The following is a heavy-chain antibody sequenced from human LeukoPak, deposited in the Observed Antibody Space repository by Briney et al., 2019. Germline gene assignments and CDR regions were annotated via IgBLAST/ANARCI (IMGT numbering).Heavy chain of an antibody. J-gene: IGHJ4*02. Sequence: ASVKVSCKASGYTFTGYYMQWVRQAPGQGLEWMGWINPNSGGTNYAQKFQGRATMTRDTSISTAYMELSRLRSDDTAVYYCARDITLPEWLFQGYYFDYWGQGTLVTVSS. CDR1: GYTFTGYY. CDR2: INPNSGGT. CDR3: ARDITLPEWLFQGYYFDY. D-gene: IGHD3-3*01. V-gene: IGHV1-2*02.